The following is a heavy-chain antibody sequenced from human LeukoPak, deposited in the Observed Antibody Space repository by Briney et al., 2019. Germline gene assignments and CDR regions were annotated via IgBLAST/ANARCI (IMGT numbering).Heavy chain of an antibody. D-gene: IGHD1-26*01. CDR3: AKDGPGWEPERGLDY. V-gene: IGHV3-7*01. CDR2: IKQDGSEK. Sequence: GGSLRLSCVASGFTFSSRDWMTWVRQAPGKGLEWVANIKQDGSEKNYVDSVKGRFTISRDNAKNSVDLQMNSLRAEDTAVYYCAKDGPGWEPERGLDYWGQGTLVTVSS. CDR1: GFTFSSRDW. J-gene: IGHJ4*02.